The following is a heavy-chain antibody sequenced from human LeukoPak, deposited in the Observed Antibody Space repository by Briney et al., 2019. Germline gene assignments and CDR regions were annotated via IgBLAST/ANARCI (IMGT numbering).Heavy chain of an antibody. D-gene: IGHD5-12*01. Sequence: GGSLRLSCAASGFTFDDYGMSWVRQAPGKGLEWVSGINWNGGSTGYADSVKGRFTISRDNAKNSLYLQMNSLRAEDTALYYRARDVSGRPYYYYYYMDVWGKGTTVTVSS. V-gene: IGHV3-20*04. J-gene: IGHJ6*03. CDR1: GFTFDDYG. CDR2: INWNGGST. CDR3: ARDVSGRPYYYYYYMDV.